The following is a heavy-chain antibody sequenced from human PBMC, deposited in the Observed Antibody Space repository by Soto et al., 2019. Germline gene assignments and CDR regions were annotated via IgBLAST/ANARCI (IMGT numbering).Heavy chain of an antibody. D-gene: IGHD5-12*01. CDR3: ARGEMATPRRWFWDY. Sequence: QVQLVQSGAEVKKPGSSVKVSCKASGGTFSSYAISWVRQAPGQGLEWMGGIIPIFGTAHYAQKFQGIVTITADESTSPAYMELSSLRSEDTAVYYCARGEMATPRRWFWDYWGQGTLVTVSS. CDR1: GGTFSSYA. CDR2: IIPIFGTA. V-gene: IGHV1-69*12. J-gene: IGHJ4*02.